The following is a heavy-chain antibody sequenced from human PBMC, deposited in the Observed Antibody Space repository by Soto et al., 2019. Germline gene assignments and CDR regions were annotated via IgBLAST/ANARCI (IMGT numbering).Heavy chain of an antibody. J-gene: IGHJ4*02. CDR1: GFTFSSYA. CDR2: ISGSGGST. CDR3: AKPSSGSYLKNHFDY. V-gene: IGHV3-23*01. D-gene: IGHD1-26*01. Sequence: GGSLRLSCAASGFTFSSYAMSWVRQAPGKGLEWVSAISGSGGSTYYADSVKGRFTISRDNSKNTLYLQMNSLRAEDTAVYYCAKPSSGSYLKNHFDYWGQGTLVTVSS.